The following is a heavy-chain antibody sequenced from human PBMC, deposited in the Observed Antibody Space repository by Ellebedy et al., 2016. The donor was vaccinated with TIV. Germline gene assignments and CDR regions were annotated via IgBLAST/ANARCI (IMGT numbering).Heavy chain of an antibody. V-gene: IGHV3-15*01. J-gene: IGHJ4*02. CDR3: TTDVGVMYYGDYDHDY. D-gene: IGHD4-17*01. CDR1: GFTFSNAW. CDR2: IKSKTDGGTT. Sequence: GGSLRLXXAASGFTFSNAWMSWVRQAPGKGLEWVGRIKSKTDGGTTDYAAPVKGKFTISRDDSKNTLYLQMNSLKTEDTAVYYCTTDVGVMYYGDYDHDYWGQGTLVTVSS.